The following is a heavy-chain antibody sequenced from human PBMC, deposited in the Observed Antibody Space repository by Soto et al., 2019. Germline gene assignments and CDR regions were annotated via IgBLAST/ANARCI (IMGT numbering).Heavy chain of an antibody. Sequence: PGGSLRLSCAASGFTFSSYGMHWVRQAPGKGLEWVAVISYDGSNKYYADSVKGRFTISRDNSKNTLYLQMNSLRAEDTAVYYCAKDFGKQWLVHLVDYWGQGTLVIVSS. D-gene: IGHD6-19*01. CDR1: GFTFSSYG. CDR2: ISYDGSNK. J-gene: IGHJ4*02. V-gene: IGHV3-30*18. CDR3: AKDFGKQWLVHLVDY.